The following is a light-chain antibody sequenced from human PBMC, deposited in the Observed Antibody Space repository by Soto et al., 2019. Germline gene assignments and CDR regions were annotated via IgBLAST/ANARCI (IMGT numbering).Light chain of an antibody. V-gene: IGKV1-39*01. CDR2: AAS. CDR3: QQTDSTPHT. CDR1: QSIRNY. Sequence: DIQMTQSPSSLSASVGDRVTISCRASQSIRNYVSWYQQKPGTAPKLLIRAASTLQSGAPSRFSGSGSVPDFTLTISSLQIEDFATYFCQQTDSTPHTFGQGTNVEI. J-gene: IGKJ1*01.